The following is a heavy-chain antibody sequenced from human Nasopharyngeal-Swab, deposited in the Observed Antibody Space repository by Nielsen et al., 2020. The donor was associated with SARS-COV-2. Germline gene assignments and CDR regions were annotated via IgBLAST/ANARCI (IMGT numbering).Heavy chain of an antibody. CDR3: ARGGSSLGANLEDP. V-gene: IGHV1-8*01. CDR2: MRPNSGNT. Sequence: ASVKVSCKASGYTFINHDINWVRQSTGQGLEWMGWMRPNSGNTGYAQKFQGRVTMTWNTSTSTAYLELSSLRSEDTAVYYCARGGSSLGANLEDPWGQGTLVIVSS. CDR1: GYTFINHD. D-gene: IGHD3-10*01. J-gene: IGHJ5*02.